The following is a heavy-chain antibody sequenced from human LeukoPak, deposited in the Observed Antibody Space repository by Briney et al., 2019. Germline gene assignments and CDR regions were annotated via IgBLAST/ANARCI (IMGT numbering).Heavy chain of an antibody. CDR3: ARSRGGNHGNFDY. D-gene: IGHD1-14*01. CDR1: GGTFSSYA. Sequence: GASVKVSCKASGGTFSSYAISWVRQAPGQGLEWMGGIIPIFGTANYAQKFQGRVTITADESTSTAYMELSSLRSEDTAVYYCARSRGGNHGNFDYWGQGTLVTVSS. V-gene: IGHV1-69*13. J-gene: IGHJ4*02. CDR2: IIPIFGTA.